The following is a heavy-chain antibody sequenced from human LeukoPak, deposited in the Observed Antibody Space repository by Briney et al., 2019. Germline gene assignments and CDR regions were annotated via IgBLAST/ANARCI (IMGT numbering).Heavy chain of an antibody. J-gene: IGHJ6*02. CDR3: ARVYYFGMDV. V-gene: IGHV3-11*06. Sequence: GGSLRLSCAASGFTFSDYYMSWIRQAPGKGLEWVSSISSSSSDIYSTDSVKGRFTISRDNAKNSLYLQMNSLRAEDTAVYYCARVYYFGMDVRGQGTTVTVSS. CDR2: ISSSSSDI. CDR1: GFTFSDYY.